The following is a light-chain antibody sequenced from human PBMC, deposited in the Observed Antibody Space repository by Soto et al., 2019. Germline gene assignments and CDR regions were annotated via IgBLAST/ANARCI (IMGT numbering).Light chain of an antibody. CDR3: QQRRSYPST. V-gene: IGKV1-9*01. CDR1: QYISSS. J-gene: IGKJ4*01. CDR2: AAS. Sequence: IQLTQSPSSLSASLVVRVTITCRASQYISSSLGWYQQKPGKAPKLLIYAASILQSGVPSRFSGSGFGTDFTLTISSLQAEDFASYFCQQRRSYPSTFGGGTKVEIK.